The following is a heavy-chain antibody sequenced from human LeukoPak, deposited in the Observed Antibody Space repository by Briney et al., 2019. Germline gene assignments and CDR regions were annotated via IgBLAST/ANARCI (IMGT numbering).Heavy chain of an antibody. CDR1: GYTFTSYG. V-gene: IGHV1-69*13. Sequence: SVKVSCKASGYTFTSYGISWVRQAPGQGLEWMGGIIPIFGTANYAQKFQGRVTITADESTSTAYMELSSLRSEDTAVYYCATYYYDSSGYWIDYWGQGTLVTVSS. D-gene: IGHD3-22*01. J-gene: IGHJ4*02. CDR2: IIPIFGTA. CDR3: ATYYYDSSGYWIDY.